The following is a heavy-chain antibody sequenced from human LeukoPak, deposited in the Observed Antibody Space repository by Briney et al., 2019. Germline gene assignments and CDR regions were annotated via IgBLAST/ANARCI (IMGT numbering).Heavy chain of an antibody. J-gene: IGHJ3*02. CDR2: INHSGST. CDR1: GGSISSGGYY. CDR3: AGPTPRYSSGRDAFDI. D-gene: IGHD6-19*01. Sequence: PSQTLSLTCTVSGGSISSGGYYWSWIRQPPGKGLEWIGEINHSGSTNYNPSLKSRVTISVDTSKNQFSLKLSSVTAADTAVYYCAGPTPRYSSGRDAFDIWGQGTMVTVSS. V-gene: IGHV4-30-2*01.